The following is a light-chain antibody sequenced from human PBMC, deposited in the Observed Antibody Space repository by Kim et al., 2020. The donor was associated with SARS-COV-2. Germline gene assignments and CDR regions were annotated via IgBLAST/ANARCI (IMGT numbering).Light chain of an antibody. CDR3: QNNFTVPYT. V-gene: IGKV1-27*01. CDR1: QGMDKN. CDR2: TAS. J-gene: IGKJ2*01. Sequence: ATLGARATSTCRESQGMDKNLAWYKREPRKGPKLTITTASTLQAGVPSRFSGNGTRADFTLTISSLKPGEVGTYYCQNNFTVPYTFGQGTKLEI.